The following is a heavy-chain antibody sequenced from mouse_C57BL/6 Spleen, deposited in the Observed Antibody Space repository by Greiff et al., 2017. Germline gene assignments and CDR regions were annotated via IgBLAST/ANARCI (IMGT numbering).Heavy chain of an antibody. Sequence: QVHVKQPGAELVMPGASVKLSCKASGYTFTSYWMHWVKQRPGQGLEWIGEIDPSDSYTNYNQKFKGKSTLTVDKSSSTAYMQLSSLTSEDSAVYYCARWGYYGSSYYFDYWGQGTTLTVSS. CDR1: GYTFTSYW. CDR2: IDPSDSYT. CDR3: ARWGYYGSSYYFDY. J-gene: IGHJ2*01. V-gene: IGHV1-69*01. D-gene: IGHD1-1*01.